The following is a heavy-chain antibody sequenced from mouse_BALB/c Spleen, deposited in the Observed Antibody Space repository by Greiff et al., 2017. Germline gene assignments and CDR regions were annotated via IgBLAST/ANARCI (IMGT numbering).Heavy chain of an antibody. CDR3: ARGLREGYAMDY. J-gene: IGHJ4*01. D-gene: IGHD2-4*01. V-gene: IGHV5-17*02. Sequence: EVKLVESGGGLVQPGGSRKLSCAASGFTFSSFGMHWVRQAPEKGLEWVAYISSGSSTIYYADTVKGRFTISRDNPKNTLFLQMTSLRSEDTAMYYCARGLREGYAMDYWGQGTSVTVSS. CDR2: ISSGSSTI. CDR1: GFTFSSFG.